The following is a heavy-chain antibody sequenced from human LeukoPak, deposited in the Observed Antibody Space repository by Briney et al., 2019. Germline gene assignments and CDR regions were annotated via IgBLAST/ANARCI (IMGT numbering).Heavy chain of an antibody. Sequence: PGGSLRLSCAASGFTFSSYSMNWVRQAPGKGLECVSSISGDSTYIDYADSVKGRFTISRDNAKNSLYLQMNSLRAEDTAVYYCASHHCSSSSCFDYWGQGTLVTVSS. CDR1: GFTFSSYS. CDR3: ASHHCSSSSCFDY. D-gene: IGHD2-15*01. J-gene: IGHJ4*02. V-gene: IGHV3-21*01. CDR2: ISGDSTYI.